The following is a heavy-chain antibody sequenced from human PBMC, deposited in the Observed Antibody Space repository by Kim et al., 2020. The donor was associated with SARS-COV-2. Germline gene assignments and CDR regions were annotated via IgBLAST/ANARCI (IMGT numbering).Heavy chain of an antibody. CDR3: ARGGRVYYGSGSYFLY. D-gene: IGHD3-10*01. CDR1: GGSFSGYY. CDR2: INHSGST. V-gene: IGHV4-34*01. Sequence: SETLSLTCAVSGGSFSGYYWSWIRQPPGKGLEWIGEINHSGSTNYNPSLKSRVTISVDTSKNQFSLKLSSVTAADTAVYYCARGGRVYYGSGSYFLYWGPGAQVT. J-gene: IGHJ4*02.